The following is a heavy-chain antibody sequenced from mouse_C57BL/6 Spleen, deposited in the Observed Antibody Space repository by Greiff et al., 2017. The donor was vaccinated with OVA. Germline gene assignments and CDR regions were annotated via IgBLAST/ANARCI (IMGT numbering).Heavy chain of an antibody. D-gene: IGHD1-1*01. CDR1: GYTFTSYW. Sequence: QVQLQQPGAELVKPGASVKLSCKASGYTFTSYWMQWVKQRPGQGLEWIGELDPSASYTNYNQKVKSKATLTVDTSSSTAYMQLSSLTSEDAAVYYCARWHAAVGGAYWGQGTTLTVSA. J-gene: IGHJ2*01. V-gene: IGHV1-50*01. CDR2: LDPSASYT. CDR3: ARWHAAVGGAY.